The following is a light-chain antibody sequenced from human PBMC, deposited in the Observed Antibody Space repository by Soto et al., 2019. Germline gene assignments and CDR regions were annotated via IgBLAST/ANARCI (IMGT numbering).Light chain of an antibody. CDR3: QQYNSYSPT. J-gene: IGKJ1*01. CDR1: QSIRRW. Sequence: KMTQSPSTLSASVGDRVTITCRASQSIRRWLAWYQQRPGKAPKLLIFDVSNLESGVPSRFSGSGSGTEFTLTISSLQPDDFATYYCQQYNSYSPTFGQGTKVDI. V-gene: IGKV1-5*01. CDR2: DVS.